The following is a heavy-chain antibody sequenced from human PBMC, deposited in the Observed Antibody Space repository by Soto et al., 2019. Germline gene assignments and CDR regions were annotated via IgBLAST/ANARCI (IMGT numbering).Heavy chain of an antibody. CDR1: GFTFSSYA. V-gene: IGHV3-23*01. J-gene: IGHJ4*02. Sequence: EVQLLDSGGGLVQPGGSLRLSCAASGFTFSSYAMRWVRQAPGKGLEWVSAISGSGGSTYYADSVKGRFTISRDNSKNTLYRLMNSLRAEDTAVYYCAKDNGDYPFDYCCQGTLVTVSS. CDR2: ISGSGGST. D-gene: IGHD4-17*01. CDR3: AKDNGDYPFDY.